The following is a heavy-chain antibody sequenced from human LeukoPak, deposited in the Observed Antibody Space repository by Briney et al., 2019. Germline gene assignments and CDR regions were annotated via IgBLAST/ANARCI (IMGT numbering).Heavy chain of an antibody. D-gene: IGHD3-10*01. CDR3: ARVRGSGSYEGNFDY. J-gene: IGHJ4*02. V-gene: IGHV3-7*01. CDR2: IKQDGSEK. Sequence: GESLKISCAASGFTFSSYWMSWVRQAPGKGLEWVANIKQDGSEKYYVDSVKGRFTISRDNAKNSLYLQMNSLRAEDTAVYYCARVRGSGSYEGNFDYWGQGTLVTVSS. CDR1: GFTFSSYW.